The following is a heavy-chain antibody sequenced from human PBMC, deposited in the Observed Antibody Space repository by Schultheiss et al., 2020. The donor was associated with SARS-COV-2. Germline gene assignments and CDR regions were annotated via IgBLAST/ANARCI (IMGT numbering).Heavy chain of an antibody. Sequence: SETLSLTCTVSGGSISSGDYYWSWIHQPPGKGLEWIGYIYYSGSTYYNPSLKSRVTISVDTSKNQFSLKLSSVTAADTAVYYCARGPAARLPFVGYWGQGTLVTVSS. CDR1: GGSISSGDYY. CDR3: ARGPAARLPFVGY. J-gene: IGHJ4*02. CDR2: IYYSGST. D-gene: IGHD6-6*01. V-gene: IGHV4-30-4*01.